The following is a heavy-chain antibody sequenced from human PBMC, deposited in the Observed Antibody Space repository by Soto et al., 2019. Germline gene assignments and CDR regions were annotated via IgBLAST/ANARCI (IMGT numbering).Heavy chain of an antibody. Sequence: EVQLVESGGALVQPGGSLRLSCAASGFTVSSNYMSWVRQAPGKGLEWVSVIYSGGSTYYADSVKGRFTISRDNSKNTLYLQMNSLRAEDTAVYYCARDRIAVAGNPEYFQHWGQGTLVTVSS. D-gene: IGHD6-19*01. CDR3: ARDRIAVAGNPEYFQH. CDR1: GFTVSSNY. V-gene: IGHV3-66*01. J-gene: IGHJ1*01. CDR2: IYSGGST.